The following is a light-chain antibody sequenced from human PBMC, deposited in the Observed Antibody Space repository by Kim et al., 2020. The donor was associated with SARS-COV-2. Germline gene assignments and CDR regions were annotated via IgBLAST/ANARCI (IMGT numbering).Light chain of an antibody. CDR2: QDN. J-gene: IGLJ3*02. CDR1: ELGKTY. Sequence: SYELTQPPSVSVSPGQTATITCSGHELGKTYVAWYQQKAGQSPVVVIYQDNKRPSGVPERFSGSNSGNTATLTITGTQSMDEADYFCQTWDSRLVLGGGT. CDR3: QTWDSRLV. V-gene: IGLV3-1*01.